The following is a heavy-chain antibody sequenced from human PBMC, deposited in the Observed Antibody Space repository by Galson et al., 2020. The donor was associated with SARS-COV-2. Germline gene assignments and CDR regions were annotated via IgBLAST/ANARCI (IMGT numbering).Heavy chain of an antibody. CDR2: IYYSAST. J-gene: IGHJ6*02. Sequence: ETSETLSLTCTVSGGSISSCGYYWIWIRPHPGKGLEWIGYIYYSASTYYNPSLKSRVTISVDTSKNQFSLKLSSVTAADTAVYSCARAPHGFWSGYELQDYYYGMDVWGQGTTVTVSS. D-gene: IGHD3-3*01. CDR3: ARAPHGFWSGYELQDYYYGMDV. CDR1: GGSISSCGYY. V-gene: IGHV4-31*03.